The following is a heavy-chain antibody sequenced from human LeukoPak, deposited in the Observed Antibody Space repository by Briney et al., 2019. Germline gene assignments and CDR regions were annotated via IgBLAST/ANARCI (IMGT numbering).Heavy chain of an antibody. CDR3: ARSSGSYNTHYFDS. V-gene: IGHV4-34*01. CDR2: INHSGST. J-gene: IGHJ4*02. D-gene: IGHD6-19*01. Sequence: SETLSLTCAVYGGSFSGYYWSWIRHPPGKGPEWIGEINHSGSTNYNPSLKSRVTISVDTSRNQFSLRLRSVTAADTAVYYCARSSGSYNTHYFDSWGQGTLVTVSS. CDR1: GGSFSGYY.